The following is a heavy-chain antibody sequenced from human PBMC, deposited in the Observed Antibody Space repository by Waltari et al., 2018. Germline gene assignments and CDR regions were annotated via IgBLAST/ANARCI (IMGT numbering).Heavy chain of an antibody. Sequence: QVQLVESGGGVVQRGGSRRLSCSGSGCSFIPYAIHWVRQAPGRGLEWMTFISSDGSDKFYADSVRGRFSISRDNSKNSVFLEADSLRPEDTAIYYCARTQYSFDFDCWGQGTLVTVSP. J-gene: IGHJ4*02. CDR3: ARTQYSFDFDC. V-gene: IGHV3-30*16. CDR2: ISSDGSDK. D-gene: IGHD4-4*01. CDR1: GCSFIPYA.